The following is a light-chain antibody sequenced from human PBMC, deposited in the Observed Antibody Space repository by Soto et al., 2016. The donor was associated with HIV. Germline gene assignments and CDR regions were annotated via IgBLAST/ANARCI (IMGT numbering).Light chain of an antibody. V-gene: IGKV1-39*01. CDR2: AAS. Sequence: DIQVTQSPSSLSASVGDTVTITCRASESISTYLNWYQQKPGRAPKLLIYAASRLQNGVPSRFSGSGSGTDFTLTISSLQLEDFATYYCQQSYSAPPKYTFGQGTKL. CDR3: QQSYSAPPKYT. CDR1: ESISTY. J-gene: IGKJ2*01.